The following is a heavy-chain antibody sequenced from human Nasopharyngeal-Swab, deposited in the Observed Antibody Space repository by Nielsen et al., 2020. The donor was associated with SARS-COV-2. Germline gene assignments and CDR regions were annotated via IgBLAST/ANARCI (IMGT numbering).Heavy chain of an antibody. CDR1: GFTFSNAW. D-gene: IGHD3-22*01. V-gene: IGHV3-15*01. J-gene: IGHJ3*02. Sequence: GGSLRLSCAASGFTFSNAWMSWVRQAPGKGLEWVGRIKSKTDGGTTDYAAPVKGRFTISRDDSKNTLYLQMNSLKTEDTAVYYCTTSGYDSTSYAFDIWGQGTRVTVS. CDR3: TTSGYDSTSYAFDI. CDR2: IKSKTDGGTT.